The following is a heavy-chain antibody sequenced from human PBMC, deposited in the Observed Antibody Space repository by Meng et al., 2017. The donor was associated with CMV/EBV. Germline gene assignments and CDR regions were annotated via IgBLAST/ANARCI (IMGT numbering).Heavy chain of an antibody. D-gene: IGHD3-3*02. CDR3: ARDKGLAGYYYYYGMDV. CDR2: INHSGST. CDR1: GGSFSGYY. V-gene: IGHV4-34*01. Sequence: SETLSLTCAVYGGSFSGYYWSWIHQPPGKGLEWIGEINHSGSTNYNPSLKSRVTISVDTSKNQFSLKLSSVTAADTAVYYCARDKGLAGYYYYYGMDVWGQGTTVTVSS. J-gene: IGHJ6*02.